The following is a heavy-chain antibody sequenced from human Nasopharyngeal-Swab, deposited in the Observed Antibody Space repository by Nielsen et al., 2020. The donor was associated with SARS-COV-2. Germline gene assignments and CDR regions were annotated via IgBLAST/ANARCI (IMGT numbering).Heavy chain of an antibody. D-gene: IGHD6-19*01. CDR3: ARARSVAGTGDDAFDI. Sequence: GGSLRLSCAASGFTFSSYDMHWVRQATGKGLEWVSAIGTAGGPYCPGSVKGRFTISRENAKNSLYLQMNSLRAGDTAVYYCARARSVAGTGDDAFDIWGQGTMVTVSS. CDR2: IGTAGGP. J-gene: IGHJ3*02. CDR1: GFTFSSYD. V-gene: IGHV3-13*05.